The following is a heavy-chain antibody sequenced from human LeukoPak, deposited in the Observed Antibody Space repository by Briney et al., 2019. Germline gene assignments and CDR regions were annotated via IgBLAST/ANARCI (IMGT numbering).Heavy chain of an antibody. CDR2: IKQDGSEK. Sequence: GGSLRLSCAASGFTVSSNYMSWVRQAPGKGLEWVADIKQDGSEKYYVDSVKGRFTISRDNAKNSLYLQMNSLRAEDTAMYYCGRDSPYSARGQPTDYWGQGTLVTVSS. J-gene: IGHJ4*02. V-gene: IGHV3-7*01. CDR3: GRDSPYSARGQPTDY. CDR1: GFTVSSNY. D-gene: IGHD6-6*01.